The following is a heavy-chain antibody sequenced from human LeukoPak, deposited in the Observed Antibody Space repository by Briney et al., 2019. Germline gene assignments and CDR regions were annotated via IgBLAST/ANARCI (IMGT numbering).Heavy chain of an antibody. J-gene: IGHJ4*02. D-gene: IGHD2-15*01. CDR3: AGVAGPIDY. CDR2: MNPNSGNT. Sequence: ASVKVSCKASGYTFTTCDINWVRQATGQGLEWMGWMNPNSGNTGYAHKFQGRVTMTRNTAISTAYMELSSLRSDDTAVYFCAGVAGPIDYWGQGTLVTVSS. CDR1: GYTFTTCD. V-gene: IGHV1-8*01.